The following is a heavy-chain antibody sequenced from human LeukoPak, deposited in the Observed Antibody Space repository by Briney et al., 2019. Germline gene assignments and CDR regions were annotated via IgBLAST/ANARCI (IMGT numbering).Heavy chain of an antibody. CDR1: GYTFTSYY. D-gene: IGHD2/OR15-2a*01. Sequence: ASVKVSCKASGYTFTSYYMHWVRQAPGQGLEWMGIINPSGGSTSYAQKFQGRVTMTRDTSTSTVYMELSSLRSEGTAVYYCARSQVTAFYTKNWFDPWGQGTLVTVSS. CDR2: INPSGGST. V-gene: IGHV1-46*01. J-gene: IGHJ5*02. CDR3: ARSQVTAFYTKNWFDP.